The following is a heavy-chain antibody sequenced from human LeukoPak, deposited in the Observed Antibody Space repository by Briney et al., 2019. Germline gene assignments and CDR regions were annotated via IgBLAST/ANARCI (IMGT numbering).Heavy chain of an antibody. Sequence: ASVKVSCKASGYTFSSYYIHWVRQAPGQGLEWMGIINPSGGSTSYAQKFQGRVTMTCDTSISTGYMELSRLRSDDTAVYYCALEPIALSIWGQGTMVTVSS. D-gene: IGHD3-3*01. CDR3: ALEPIALSI. CDR2: INPSGGST. J-gene: IGHJ3*01. CDR1: GYTFSSYY. V-gene: IGHV1-46*03.